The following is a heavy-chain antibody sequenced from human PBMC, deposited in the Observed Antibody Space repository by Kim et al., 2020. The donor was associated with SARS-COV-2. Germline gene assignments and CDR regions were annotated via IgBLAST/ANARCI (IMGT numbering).Heavy chain of an antibody. CDR1: GFTFSTYW. J-gene: IGHJ5*02. D-gene: IGHD2-21*01. CDR2: LNHDGSAK. V-gene: IGHV3-7*03. CDR3: VRGIPSA. Sequence: GGSLRLSCSASGFTFSTYWMSWVRQAPGKGLEWVANLNHDGSAKYYVDPVKGRFSISRDNAKNSLFLQMNSLRAEDTAVYYCVRGIPSAWGQGTLVTVSS.